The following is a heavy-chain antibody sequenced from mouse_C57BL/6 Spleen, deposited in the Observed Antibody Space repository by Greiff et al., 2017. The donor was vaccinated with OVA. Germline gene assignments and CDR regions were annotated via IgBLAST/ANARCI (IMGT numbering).Heavy chain of an antibody. D-gene: IGHD2-1*01. Sequence: VQLQQSGPELVKPGASVKISCKASGYAFSSSWMNWVKQRPGKGLEWIGRLYPGDGDTNYNGKFKGKATLTADKSSSTAYMQLSSLTSEDSAVYFCARSGGYYGNYGAMDYWGQGTSVTVSS. CDR2: LYPGDGDT. V-gene: IGHV1-82*01. CDR1: GYAFSSSW. J-gene: IGHJ4*01. CDR3: ARSGGYYGNYGAMDY.